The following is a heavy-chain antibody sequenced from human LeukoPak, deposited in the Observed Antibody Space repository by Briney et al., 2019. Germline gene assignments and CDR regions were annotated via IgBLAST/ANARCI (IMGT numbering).Heavy chain of an antibody. CDR1: GFTFSSYA. CDR3: AKDPYGTRYFDY. D-gene: IGHD2-2*01. Sequence: GGSLRLSCAASGFTFSSYALSWVRQAPGKGLEWVPSLSGSGYNTYYADSVKGRFTISRDNSKNTVYLQMNSLRAEDTAVYYCAKDPYGTRYFDYWGQGTLVTVSS. CDR2: LSGSGYNT. J-gene: IGHJ4*02. V-gene: IGHV3-23*01.